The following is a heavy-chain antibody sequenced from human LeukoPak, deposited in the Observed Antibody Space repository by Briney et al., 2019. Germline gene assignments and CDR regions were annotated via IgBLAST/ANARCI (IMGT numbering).Heavy chain of an antibody. CDR3: ARYYHFWSGQTSRGYYYYMDV. CDR2: IKQDGSEK. J-gene: IGHJ6*03. V-gene: IGHV3-7*01. CDR1: GFTFSSYW. Sequence: GGSLRLSCAASGFTFSSYWMSWVRQAPGKGLEWVANIKQDGSEKYYVDSVKGRFTISRDNAKNSLFLQMNSLRAEDTAVYYCARYYHFWSGQTSRGYYYYMDVWGKGTTVTVSS. D-gene: IGHD3-3*01.